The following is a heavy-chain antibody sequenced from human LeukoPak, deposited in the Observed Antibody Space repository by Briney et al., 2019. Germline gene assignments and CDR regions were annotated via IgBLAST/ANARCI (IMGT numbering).Heavy chain of an antibody. J-gene: IGHJ4*02. Sequence: SETLSVTCTVSGGSVSSGSYYWSWIRQPPGKGLEWIGYIYYSGSTNYNPSLKSRVTISVDTSKNQFSLKLSSVTAADTAVYYCAGRGDSFDYWGQGTLVTVSS. CDR3: AGRGDSFDY. CDR2: IYYSGST. D-gene: IGHD2-21*02. CDR1: GGSVSSGSYY. V-gene: IGHV4-61*01.